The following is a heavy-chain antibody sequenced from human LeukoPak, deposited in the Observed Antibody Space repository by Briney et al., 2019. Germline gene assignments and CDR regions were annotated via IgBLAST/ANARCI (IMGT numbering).Heavy chain of an antibody. J-gene: IGHJ3*02. CDR1: GYTFTGYY. CDR2: INPNSGGT. CDR3: ARVGMAYSSSWYGAFDI. D-gene: IGHD6-13*01. V-gene: IGHV1-2*02. Sequence: GASVKVSCKASGYTFTGYYMHWVRQAPGQGLEWMGWINPNSGGTNYAQKFQGRVTMTRDTSISTAYMELSRLRSDDTAVYYCARVGMAYSSSWYGAFDIWGRGTMVTVSS.